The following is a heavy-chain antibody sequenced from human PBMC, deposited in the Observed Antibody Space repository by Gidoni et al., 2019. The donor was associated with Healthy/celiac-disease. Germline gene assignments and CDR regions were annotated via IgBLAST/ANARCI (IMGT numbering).Heavy chain of an antibody. V-gene: IGHV4-39*01. Sequence: QLQLQESGPGLVKPSETLSLTCTVSGGSISSSSYYWGWIRQPPGKGLEWIGSIYYSGSTYYNPSLKSRVTISVDTSKNQFSLKLSSVTAADTAVYYCARGWSKRFGELWDYWGQGTLVTVSS. D-gene: IGHD3-10*01. CDR1: GGSISSSSYY. J-gene: IGHJ4*02. CDR3: ARGWSKRFGELWDY. CDR2: IYYSGST.